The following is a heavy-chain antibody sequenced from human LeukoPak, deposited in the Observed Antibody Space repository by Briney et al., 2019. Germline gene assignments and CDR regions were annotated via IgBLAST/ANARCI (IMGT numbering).Heavy chain of an antibody. Sequence: GATVKISCKASGYSFTDYVLHWVQQAPGQGLEWMGRVDPEDGETIYAEKFQGRVAITADTSRDTAYMELSSLRSEDTAVYYCTIVGLDYYDTSGYPSWGQGTLVTVSS. D-gene: IGHD3-22*01. J-gene: IGHJ5*02. CDR2: VDPEDGET. CDR1: GYSFTDYV. CDR3: TIVGLDYYDTSGYPS. V-gene: IGHV1-69-2*01.